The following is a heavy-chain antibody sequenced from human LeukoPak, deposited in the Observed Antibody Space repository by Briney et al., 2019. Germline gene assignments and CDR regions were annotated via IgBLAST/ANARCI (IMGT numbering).Heavy chain of an antibody. CDR1: GFNFQDYG. V-gene: IGHV3-20*01. CDR2: INWYGSDT. J-gene: IGHJ5*02. D-gene: IGHD5-24*01. Sequence: GGSLRLSCAASGFNFQDYGMTWVRHVPGKGLEWVSAINWYGSDTGYADSVKGRFTISRDNAKNSLYLQMNSLRAEDTALYHCAGDGGDGYNIWFDPWGQGVLVTVSS. CDR3: AGDGGDGYNIWFDP.